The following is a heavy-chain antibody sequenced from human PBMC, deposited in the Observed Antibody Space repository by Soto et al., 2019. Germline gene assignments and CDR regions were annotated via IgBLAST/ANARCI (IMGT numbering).Heavy chain of an antibody. CDR3: ARNVAAAGTSYYYYGMDV. Sequence: ASVTVSCQASFYTFHIYGISWVRQAPGQGLEWMGWISAYNGNTNYAQKLQGRVTMTTDTSTSTAYMELRSLRSDDTAVYYCARNVAAAGTSYYYYGMDVWGQGNTVTVSS. V-gene: IGHV1-18*04. CDR2: ISAYNGNT. CDR1: FYTFHIYG. J-gene: IGHJ6*02. D-gene: IGHD6-13*01.